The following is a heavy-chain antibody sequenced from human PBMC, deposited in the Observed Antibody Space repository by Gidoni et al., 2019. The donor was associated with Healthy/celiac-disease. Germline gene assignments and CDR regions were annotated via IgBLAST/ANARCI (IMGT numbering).Heavy chain of an antibody. V-gene: IGHV3-30*18. D-gene: IGHD2-15*01. CDR2: ISYDGSNK. Sequence: QVQLVESGGGVVQPGRSLRLSCAASGFTFSSYGMPWVRQAPGKGLEWVAVISYDGSNKYYADSVKGRFTISRDNSKNTLYLQMNSLIAEDTAVYYCAKDLLGYCSGGSCYSPLDYWGQGTLVTVSS. J-gene: IGHJ4*02. CDR3: AKDLLGYCSGGSCYSPLDY. CDR1: GFTFSSYG.